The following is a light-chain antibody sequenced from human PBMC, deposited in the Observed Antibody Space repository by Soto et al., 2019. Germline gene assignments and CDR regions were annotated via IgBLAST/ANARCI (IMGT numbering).Light chain of an antibody. J-gene: IGLJ2*01. Sequence: QSVLTQPPSASGTPGQRVTISCSGSSSNIGGNIVNWYQQLPGTAPKLLIFGNDQRPSWVPDRFSGSKSGTSASLAISGLQSEDEANYYCVAWDDSLNGVVFGGVTKLTVL. CDR2: GND. V-gene: IGLV1-44*01. CDR3: VAWDDSLNGVV. CDR1: SSNIGGNI.